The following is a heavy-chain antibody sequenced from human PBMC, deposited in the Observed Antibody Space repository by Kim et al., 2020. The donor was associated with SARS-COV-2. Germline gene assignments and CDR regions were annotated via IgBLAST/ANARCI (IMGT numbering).Heavy chain of an antibody. CDR1: GFTFSSYA. CDR2: ISGSGGST. D-gene: IGHD3-10*01. J-gene: IGHJ4*02. Sequence: GGSLRLSCAASGFTFSSYAMSWVRQAPGKGLEWVSAISGSGGSTYYADSVKGRFTISRDNSKNTLYLQMNSLRAEDTAVYYCAKDGAIWFGEAEGFDYWGQGTLVTVSS. V-gene: IGHV3-23*01. CDR3: AKDGAIWFGEAEGFDY.